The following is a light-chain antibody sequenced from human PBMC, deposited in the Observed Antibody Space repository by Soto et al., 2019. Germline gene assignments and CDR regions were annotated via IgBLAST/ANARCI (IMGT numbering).Light chain of an antibody. J-gene: IGLJ7*01. CDR3: GTWDSSLSAAV. CDR1: SSNIGNNY. CDR2: ENN. V-gene: IGLV1-51*02. Sequence: QSVLTQPPSVSAAPGQKVTISCSGSSSNIGNNYVSWYQQLPGTAPKLLIYENNKRPSGIPDRFSGSKSGTSATLGITGLQTGDEADYYCGTWDSSLSAAVFGGGTQRPSS.